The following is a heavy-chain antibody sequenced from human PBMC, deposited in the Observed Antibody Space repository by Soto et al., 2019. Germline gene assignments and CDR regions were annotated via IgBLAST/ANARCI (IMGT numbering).Heavy chain of an antibody. V-gene: IGHV4-30-2*01. D-gene: IGHD6-13*01. J-gene: IGHJ5*02. CDR1: GGSISSGGYS. Sequence: SETLSLTCAVSGGSISSGGYSWSWIRQPPGKGLEWIVYIYHSGSTYYNPSLKSRVTISVDSSKNQFSLKLSSVTAADTAVYYCARGGAQSWRQQLSNWFDPWGQGTLVTVSS. CDR3: ARGGAQSWRQQLSNWFDP. CDR2: IYHSGST.